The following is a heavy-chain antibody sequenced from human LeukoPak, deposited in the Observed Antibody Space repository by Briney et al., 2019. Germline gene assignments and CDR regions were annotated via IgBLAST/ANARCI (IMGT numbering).Heavy chain of an antibody. Sequence: GASVKVSCKASGGTFSSYAISWVRQAPGQGLEWMGGIIPIFGTANYAQKFQGRVTITTDESTSTAYMELSSLRSEDTAVYYCARSSYYDGGTYYYYYYMDVWGKGTTVTVSS. CDR2: IIPIFGTA. V-gene: IGHV1-69*05. D-gene: IGHD3-22*01. J-gene: IGHJ6*03. CDR1: GGTFSSYA. CDR3: ARSSYYDGGTYYYYYYMDV.